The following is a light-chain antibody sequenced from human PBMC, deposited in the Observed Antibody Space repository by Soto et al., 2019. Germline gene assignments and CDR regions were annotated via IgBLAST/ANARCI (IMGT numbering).Light chain of an antibody. V-gene: IGLV2-14*01. CDR2: DVS. CDR3: SSYTSSSRL. Sequence: QSVLTQPASVSGSPGQSITISCTGTSSDVGGYNYVSWYQQHPGKAPKLMIYDVSNRPSGVSNRFSGSKSGNTASLTIPGLQAEDEADYYCSSYTSSSRLFGTGTRSPS. CDR1: SSDVGGYNY. J-gene: IGLJ1*01.